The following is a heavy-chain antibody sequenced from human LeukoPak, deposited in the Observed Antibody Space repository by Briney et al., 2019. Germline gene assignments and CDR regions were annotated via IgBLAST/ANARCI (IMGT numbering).Heavy chain of an antibody. D-gene: IGHD6-6*01. CDR2: VYTSGST. CDR3: ARVQLRSLFDY. Sequence: PSQTLSLTCTVSGGSISSGSYYWSWIRQPAGKGLEWIGRVYTSGSTNYNPSHKSRVTISVDTSKNQFSLKLSSVTAADTAVYYCARVQLRSLFDYWGQGTLVTVSS. V-gene: IGHV4-61*02. CDR1: GGSISSGSYY. J-gene: IGHJ4*02.